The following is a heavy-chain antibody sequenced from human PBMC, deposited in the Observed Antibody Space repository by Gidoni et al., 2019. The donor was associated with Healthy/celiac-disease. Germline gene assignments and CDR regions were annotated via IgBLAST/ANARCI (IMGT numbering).Heavy chain of an antibody. CDR2: ISSSSSTI. Sequence: EVQLVESGGGLVQPGGSLRLSCAASGFTFSSYSMNWVRQAPGKGLEWVSYISSSSSTIYYADSVKGRFTISRDNAKNALYLQMNSLRDEDTAVYYCAREGYSITMSRAFDIWGQGTMVTVSS. CDR3: AREGYSITMSRAFDI. V-gene: IGHV3-48*02. CDR1: GFTFSSYS. J-gene: IGHJ3*02. D-gene: IGHD3-22*01.